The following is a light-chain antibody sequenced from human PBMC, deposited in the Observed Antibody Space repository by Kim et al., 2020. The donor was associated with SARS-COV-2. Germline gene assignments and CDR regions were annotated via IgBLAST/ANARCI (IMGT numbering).Light chain of an antibody. V-gene: IGKV3-11*01. J-gene: IGKJ5*01. CDR1: QSVSSY. CDR3: QQRSNWLT. Sequence: SLYPGERATLSCRARQSVSSYLAWYQQKPGQAPRLLIYDASNRATGIPARFSGSGSGTDFTLTISSLEPEDFAVYYCQQRSNWLTFGQGTRLEIK. CDR2: DAS.